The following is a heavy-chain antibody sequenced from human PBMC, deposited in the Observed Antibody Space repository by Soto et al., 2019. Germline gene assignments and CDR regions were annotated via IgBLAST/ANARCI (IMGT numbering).Heavy chain of an antibody. CDR3: THHGYYSYGMDV. CDR2: IFWDDDK. CDR1: GFSLSTSGVG. Sequence: SGPTLVNPTQTLTLTCTFSGFSLSTSGVGVGWIRQPPGKALEWLALIFWDDDKRYSPSLKSRLSITKGTSKNQVVLTMTNMDPLDAATYYCTHHGYYSYGMDVWGQGTTVTVSS. J-gene: IGHJ6*02. V-gene: IGHV2-5*02.